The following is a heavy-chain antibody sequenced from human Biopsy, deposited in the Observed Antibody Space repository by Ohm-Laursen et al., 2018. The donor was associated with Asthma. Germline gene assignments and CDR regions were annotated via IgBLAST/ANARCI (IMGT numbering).Heavy chain of an antibody. Sequence: SDTLSLTCRVYGGSISSFHWGWIRQSPEKGLEWMGYVYWTGSTNYNPSLKSRITMSVDTSKNRMFLELTSVTAADTAIYYCVRAVRNEQWLAPFDYWGQGKPVTVSS. D-gene: IGHD6-19*01. V-gene: IGHV4-59*07. CDR3: VRAVRNEQWLAPFDY. CDR1: GGSISSFH. J-gene: IGHJ4*02. CDR2: VYWTGST.